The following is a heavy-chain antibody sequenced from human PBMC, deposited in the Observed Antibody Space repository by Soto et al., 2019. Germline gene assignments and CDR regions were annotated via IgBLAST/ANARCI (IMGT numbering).Heavy chain of an antibody. J-gene: IGHJ4*02. CDR3: AKGPEQLAHGVFDY. Sequence: GGSLRLSCAASGFTLSSCVMSWVRQAPGKGLEWVSGIDVGGGGTYYADSVKGRFTISRDNSKNTLYLQMNSLRADDTAVYYCAKGPEQLAHGVFDYWGQGTLVTVSS. CDR2: IDVGGGGT. D-gene: IGHD6-6*01. CDR1: GFTLSSCV. V-gene: IGHV3-23*01.